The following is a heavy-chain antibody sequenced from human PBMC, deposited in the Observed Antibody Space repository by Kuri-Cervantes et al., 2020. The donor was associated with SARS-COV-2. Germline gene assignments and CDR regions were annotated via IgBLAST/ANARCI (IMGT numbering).Heavy chain of an antibody. V-gene: IGHV1-18*04. Sequence: ASVKVSCKASGYTFTNYGISWVRQAPGQGLEWMGWINGYNDNTKYAQKLQGRVTMTTDTSTSTAYMELRSLRSDDTAVHYCARGIVVVVAAMGYFDYWGQGTLVTVSS. CDR1: GYTFTNYG. J-gene: IGHJ4*02. CDR3: ARGIVVVVAAMGYFDY. D-gene: IGHD2-15*01. CDR2: INGYNDNT.